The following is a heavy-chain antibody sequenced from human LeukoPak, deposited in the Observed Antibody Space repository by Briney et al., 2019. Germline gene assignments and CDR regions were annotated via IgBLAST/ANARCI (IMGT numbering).Heavy chain of an antibody. CDR3: AISGGYWAWAH. CDR2: ISGSGGST. D-gene: IGHD1-26*01. CDR1: GFTFSSYA. J-gene: IGHJ4*02. V-gene: IGHV3-23*01. Sequence: GGSLRLSCAASGFTFSSYAMSWVRQAPGKGLEWVSGISGSGGSTYYSDSVKGRFTISRDNSKNTLYLQMNSLRAEDTAVYYCAISGGYWAWAHWGQGTLVTVSS.